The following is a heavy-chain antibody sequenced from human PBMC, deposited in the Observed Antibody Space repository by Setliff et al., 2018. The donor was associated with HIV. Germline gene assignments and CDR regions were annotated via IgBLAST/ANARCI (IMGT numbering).Heavy chain of an antibody. V-gene: IGHV4-59*11. CDR1: GASISSHY. CDR2: ISYSGST. D-gene: IGHD3-10*01. CDR3: AGSFIYYYYYMDV. Sequence: SETLSLTCTVSGASISSHYWSWIRQPPGMGLEWIGYISYSGSTNYNPSLRSRVTISADTPKNQFSLKLNSVTAADTAMYYCAGSFIYYYYYMDVWGKGTTVTV. J-gene: IGHJ6*03.